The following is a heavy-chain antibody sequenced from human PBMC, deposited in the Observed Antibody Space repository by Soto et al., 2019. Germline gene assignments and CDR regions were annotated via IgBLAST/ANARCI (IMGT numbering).Heavy chain of an antibody. V-gene: IGHV1-69*06. D-gene: IGHD3-9*01. J-gene: IGHJ4*02. CDR3: APILTGYQAVGY. Sequence: QVQLMQSGAEVKKPGSSVKVSCKASGGTFSSYAISWVRQAPGQGLEWMGGIIPIFGTANYAQKFQGRVTMTADKSTSTAYMELSSPRSEDTAVYYCAPILTGYQAVGYWGQGTLVTVSS. CDR2: IIPIFGTA. CDR1: GGTFSSYA.